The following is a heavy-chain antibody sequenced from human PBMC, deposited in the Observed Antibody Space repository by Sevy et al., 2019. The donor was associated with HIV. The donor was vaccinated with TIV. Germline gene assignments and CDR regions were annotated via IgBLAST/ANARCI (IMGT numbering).Heavy chain of an antibody. V-gene: IGHV4-38-2*02. CDR1: GYSISTGYY. CDR3: ARRTYYSDSTAYYFDY. Sequence: SETLSLTCTVSGYSISTGYYWGWIRQPPGKGLEWIGNIHQSGSTYYNPSLKSRITISVDTSKNQFSLNLIFVTAADTAVYYCARRTYYSDSTAYYFDYWGQGTLVTVSS. D-gene: IGHD3-22*01. J-gene: IGHJ4*02. CDR2: IHQSGST.